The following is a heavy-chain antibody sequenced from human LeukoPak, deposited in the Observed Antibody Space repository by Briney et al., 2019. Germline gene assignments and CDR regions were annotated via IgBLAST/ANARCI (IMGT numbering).Heavy chain of an antibody. CDR2: INHSGST. CDR1: GGSFSGYY. J-gene: IGHJ6*03. V-gene: IGHV4-34*01. Sequence: PSETLSLTCAVYGGSFSGYYWRWIRQPAGKGLEWIGEINHSGSTNYNPSLKSRVTISVDTSKNQFSLKLSSVTAADTAVYYCARVPMFYYYYYMDVWGKGTTVTVSS. CDR3: ARVPMFYYYYYMDV. D-gene: IGHD3-10*02.